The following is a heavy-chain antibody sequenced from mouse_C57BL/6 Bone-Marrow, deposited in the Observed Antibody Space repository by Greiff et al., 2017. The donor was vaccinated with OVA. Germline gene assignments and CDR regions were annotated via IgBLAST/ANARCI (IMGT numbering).Heavy chain of an antibody. V-gene: IGHV1-42*01. CDR3: ARSLGLLYPYWYFDV. CDR1: GYSFTGYY. D-gene: IGHD2-12*01. CDR2: INPSTGGT. J-gene: IGHJ1*03. Sequence: EVMLVESGPELVKPGASVKISCKASGYSFTGYYMNWVKQSPEKSLEWIGEINPSTGGTTYNQKFKAKATLTVDKSSSTAYMQLKSLTSEDSAVYYCARSLGLLYPYWYFDVWGTGTTVTVSS.